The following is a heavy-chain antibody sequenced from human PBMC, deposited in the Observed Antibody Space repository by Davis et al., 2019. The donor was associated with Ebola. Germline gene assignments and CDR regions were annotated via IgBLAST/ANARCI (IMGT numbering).Heavy chain of an antibody. CDR1: GGSISSYY. D-gene: IGHD3-3*01. Sequence: GSLRLSCTVSGGSISSYYWSWIRQPPGKGLEWIGYIYYSGSTNYNPSLKSRVTITVDTSKNQFSLKLTSVTAADTAVYYCARTRLRFLEWDGMDVWGQGTTVTVSS. CDR2: IYYSGST. J-gene: IGHJ6*02. V-gene: IGHV4-59*01. CDR3: ARTRLRFLEWDGMDV.